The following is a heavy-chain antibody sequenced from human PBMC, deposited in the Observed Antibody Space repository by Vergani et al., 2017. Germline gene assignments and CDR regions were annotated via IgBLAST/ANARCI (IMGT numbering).Heavy chain of an antibody. D-gene: IGHD3-10*01. V-gene: IGHV3-33*01. J-gene: IGHJ6*03. Sequence: QVQLVESGGGVVQPGRSLRLSCAASGCTFSSYGMHWVRQAPGKGLEWVAVIWYDGSNKYYADSVKGRFTISRDNSKNTLYLQMNSLRAEDTAVYYCARDKLHYYGSGSYYSRGAGYMDVWGKGTTVTVSS. CDR1: GCTFSSYG. CDR2: IWYDGSNK. CDR3: ARDKLHYYGSGSYYSRGAGYMDV.